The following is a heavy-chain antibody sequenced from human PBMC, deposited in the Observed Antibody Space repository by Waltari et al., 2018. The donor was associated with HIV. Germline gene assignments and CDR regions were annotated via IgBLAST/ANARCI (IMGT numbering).Heavy chain of an antibody. Sequence: VQLQESGPGLVKPSQTLSLSCSVSGGSVSTGDYYWTWLRQSPGKGLEWIGHIFYTAGSYSNPSLKNRVSISRDKANNRVSLRLTSVTAADTAVYYCARGGRTAAAYFGMDVWGPGTTVIVAS. V-gene: IGHV4-30-4*08. D-gene: IGHD6-25*01. CDR2: IFYTAGS. CDR3: ARGGRTAAAYFGMDV. J-gene: IGHJ6*02. CDR1: GGSVSTGDYY.